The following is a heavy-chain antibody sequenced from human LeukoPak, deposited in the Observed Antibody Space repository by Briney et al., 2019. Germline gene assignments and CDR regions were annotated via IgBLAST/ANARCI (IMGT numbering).Heavy chain of an antibody. CDR3: ARSQPRDIVATGDAFDI. CDR2: IYTSGST. V-gene: IGHV4-4*07. Sequence: SETLSLTCTVSGGSISSYYWSWIRQPAGKGLEWIGRIYTSGSTNYNPSLKSRVTMSVDTSKNQFSLKLSSVTAADTAVYYCARSQPRDIVATGDAFDIWGQGTMVTVSS. D-gene: IGHD5-12*01. J-gene: IGHJ3*02. CDR1: GGSISSYY.